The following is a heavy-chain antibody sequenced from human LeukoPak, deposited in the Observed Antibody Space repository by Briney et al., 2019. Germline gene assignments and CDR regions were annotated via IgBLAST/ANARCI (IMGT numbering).Heavy chain of an antibody. V-gene: IGHV1-24*01. J-gene: IGHJ4*02. D-gene: IGHD3-3*01. CDR1: GYTLTELS. Sequence: ASVQVSCKVSGYTLTELSVHWVRQAPGKGLEWMGGFDLEDGETIYAQKFQGRVTITADKSTSTAYMELSSLRSEDTAVYYCAGHSGITIFNRYYFDYWGQGTLVTVSS. CDR2: FDLEDGET. CDR3: AGHSGITIFNRYYFDY.